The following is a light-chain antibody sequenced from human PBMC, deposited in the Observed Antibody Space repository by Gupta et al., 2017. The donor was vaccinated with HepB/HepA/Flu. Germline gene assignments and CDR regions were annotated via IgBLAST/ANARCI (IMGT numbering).Light chain of an antibody. J-gene: IGLJ2*01. Sequence: QSVLTQPPAAPGTPGQRVTISCSGSSSNIGKYHVYWYQQGPGTAPKLLIYRNNQRPAGVPARFSGAKSGTSASLAISGRRAEDEADYYCAAWDDSLWGVFGGGTKLTVL. CDR3: AAWDDSLWGV. V-gene: IGLV1-47*01. CDR2: RNN. CDR1: SSNIGKYH.